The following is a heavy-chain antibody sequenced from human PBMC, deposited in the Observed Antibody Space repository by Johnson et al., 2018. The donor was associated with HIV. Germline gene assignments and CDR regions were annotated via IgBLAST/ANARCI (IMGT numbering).Heavy chain of an antibody. Sequence: VQVVESGGGLVQPGGSLGLACVGSGFNVSNNYMSWVRQPPGQGLEWVSTLYSSGNTYYADSVKGGFTISRDNSKNTLYLQMNSLRAEDTAVYYCARDRSSGWYGRVDAFDIWGQGTMVTVSS. CDR3: ARDRSSGWYGRVDAFDI. CDR2: LYSSGNT. J-gene: IGHJ3*02. CDR1: GFNVSNNY. V-gene: IGHV3-66*01. D-gene: IGHD6-19*01.